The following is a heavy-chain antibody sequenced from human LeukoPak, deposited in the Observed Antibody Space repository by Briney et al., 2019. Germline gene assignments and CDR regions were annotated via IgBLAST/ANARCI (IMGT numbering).Heavy chain of an antibody. CDR3: AKPYYDFWSGYSHNWFDP. Sequence: GGSLRLSCAASGFTFSNYWMSWVRQAPGKGLEWVSAISGSGGSTYYADSVKGRFTISRDNSKNTMYLQVNSLRADDTAVYYCAKPYYDFWSGYSHNWFDPWGQGTLVTVSS. CDR1: GFTFSNYW. J-gene: IGHJ5*02. CDR2: ISGSGGST. D-gene: IGHD3-3*01. V-gene: IGHV3-23*01.